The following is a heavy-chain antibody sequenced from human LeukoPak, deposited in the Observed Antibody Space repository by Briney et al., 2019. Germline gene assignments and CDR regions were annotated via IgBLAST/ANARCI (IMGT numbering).Heavy chain of an antibody. CDR1: GGSINTNSYY. J-gene: IGHJ4*02. CDR3: ASQRITDFGVVIPRGFDS. Sequence: SETLSLTCTVSGGSINTNSYYWVWIRQPPGKGLEWIGTTYYTGSSFYNPSLKSRVTISVNTSKNQFSLKLSSVTAADTAMYYCASQRITDFGVVIPRGFDSWGQGTLVPVSS. D-gene: IGHD3-3*01. CDR2: TYYTGSS. V-gene: IGHV4-39*07.